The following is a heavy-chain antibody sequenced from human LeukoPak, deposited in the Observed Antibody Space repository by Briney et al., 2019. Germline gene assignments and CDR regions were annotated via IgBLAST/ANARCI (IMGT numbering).Heavy chain of an antibody. D-gene: IGHD2-21*02. CDR2: ISGSGGST. J-gene: IGHJ4*02. V-gene: IGHV3-23*01. Sequence: TGGSLRLSCAASGFTVSSNYMSWVRQAPGKGLERVSAISGSGGSTYYADSVKGRFTISRDNSKNTLYLQMNSLRAEDTAVYYCAKGWRLRIVTTFDYWGQGTLVTVSS. CDR3: AKGWRLRIVTTFDY. CDR1: GFTVSSNY.